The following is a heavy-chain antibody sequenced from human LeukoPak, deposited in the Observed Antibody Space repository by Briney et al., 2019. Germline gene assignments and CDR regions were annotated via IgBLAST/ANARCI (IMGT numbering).Heavy chain of an antibody. J-gene: IGHJ5*02. V-gene: IGHV1-18*01. CDR2: ISAYNGNT. CDR1: GYTFNNYG. D-gene: IGHD3-3*01. Sequence: ASVKVSCKASGYTFNNYGISWVRQAPGQGLEWMGWISAYNGNTNYAQKLQGRVTMTTDTSTSTAYMELRSLRSDDTAVYYCARGTYYDFWSGYYSYNWFDPWGQGTLVTVSS. CDR3: ARGTYYDFWSGYYSYNWFDP.